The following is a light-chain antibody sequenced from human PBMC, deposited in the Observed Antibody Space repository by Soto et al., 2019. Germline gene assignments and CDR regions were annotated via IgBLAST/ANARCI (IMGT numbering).Light chain of an antibody. Sequence: TLSLSPGARATLSCRVSQRVSSQLVWYQQTSGQPPRLLIHGAPTRDTCIPARCSGTRSGTNFTRTNFTLQHADFAIYYWSAYYTFLLKTFGQGTK. CDR2: GAP. CDR1: QRVSSQ. V-gene: IGKV3-15*01. CDR3: SAYYTFLLKT. J-gene: IGKJ1*01.